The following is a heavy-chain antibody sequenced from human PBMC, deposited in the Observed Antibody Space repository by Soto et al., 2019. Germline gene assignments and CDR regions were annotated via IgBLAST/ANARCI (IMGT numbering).Heavy chain of an antibody. CDR1: GYTFTSYY. V-gene: IGHV1-46*01. J-gene: IGHJ3*02. D-gene: IGHD5-18*01. CDR3: ARVDTAMVGAFDI. Sequence: ASVKVSCKASGYTFTSYYMHWVRQAPGQGLEWMGIINPSGGSTSYAQKFQGRVTMTRDTSTSTVYMELSSLRSEDTAVYYCARVDTAMVGAFDIWGQGTMVTVS. CDR2: INPSGGST.